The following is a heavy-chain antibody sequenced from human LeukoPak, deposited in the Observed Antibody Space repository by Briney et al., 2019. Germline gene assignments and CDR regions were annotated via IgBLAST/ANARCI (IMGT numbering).Heavy chain of an antibody. Sequence: SETLSLTCAVSADSFSSHYWTWIRQPPGKGLEWIGYISYIGSTNYNPSLKSRVTVSIDTSKNQFSLKLSSVTAADTAVYYCARDLVTVTKGFDIWGQGTMVSVSS. CDR1: ADSFSSHY. CDR2: ISYIGST. D-gene: IGHD4-17*01. J-gene: IGHJ3*02. CDR3: ARDLVTVTKGFDI. V-gene: IGHV4-59*11.